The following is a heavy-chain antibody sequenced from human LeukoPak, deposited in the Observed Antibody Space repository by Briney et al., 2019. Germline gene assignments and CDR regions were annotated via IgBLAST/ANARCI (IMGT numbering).Heavy chain of an antibody. J-gene: IGHJ3*02. Sequence: ATVKVSCKASGYTFTGYYMHWVRQAPGQGLEWMGWINPNSGGTNYAQKFQGRVTMTRDTSISTAYMELSRLRSDDTAVYYCARDSGSSSWIIAFDIWGQGTMVTVSS. V-gene: IGHV1-2*02. D-gene: IGHD6-13*01. CDR3: ARDSGSSSWIIAFDI. CDR2: INPNSGGT. CDR1: GYTFTGYY.